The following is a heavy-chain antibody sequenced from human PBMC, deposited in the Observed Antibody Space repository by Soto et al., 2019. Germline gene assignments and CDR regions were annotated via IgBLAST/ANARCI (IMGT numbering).Heavy chain of an antibody. CDR2: ISSSSSYI. Sequence: GALRLSCAASGFTFSSYSMNWVRQAPGKGLEWVSSISSSSSYIYYADSVKGRFTISRDNAKNSLYLQMNSLRAEDTAVYYCARHATMIVVVTPYYFDYWGQGTLVTVSS. CDR1: GFTFSSYS. V-gene: IGHV3-21*01. J-gene: IGHJ4*02. CDR3: ARHATMIVVVTPYYFDY. D-gene: IGHD3-22*01.